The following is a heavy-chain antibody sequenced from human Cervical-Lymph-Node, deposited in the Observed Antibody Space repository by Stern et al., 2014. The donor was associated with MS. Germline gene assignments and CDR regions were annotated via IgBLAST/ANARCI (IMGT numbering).Heavy chain of an antibody. CDR1: GFTFSYYG. CDR2: LWYEENKT. V-gene: IGHV3-33*01. J-gene: IGHJ6*02. D-gene: IGHD4-17*01. CDR3: ARDSRDYLNYYGLDV. Sequence: VQLVESGGGVVQPGRSLRLACATSGFTFSYYGMAWVRQAPGKGPEGGGLLWYEENKTYYTDSVKGRFTISRDTSKNTLYLQMDNLRAEDTAVYYCARDSRDYLNYYGLDVWGQGTTVTVS.